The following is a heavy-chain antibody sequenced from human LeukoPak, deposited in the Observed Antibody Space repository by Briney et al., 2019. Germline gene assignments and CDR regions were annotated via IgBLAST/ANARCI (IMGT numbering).Heavy chain of an antibody. V-gene: IGHV4-59*02. CDR1: GGSVTSYY. Sequence: SETLSLTCSVSGGSVTSYYWNWVRQTPGKGLEWIGYISSSETTDYGPSFKSRVTMSLDTSKNQFSLKLSSVTAADTGVYYCARGCCSDERCPVFPSWGQGTLVTVSS. CDR2: ISSSETT. D-gene: IGHD2-15*01. J-gene: IGHJ5*02. CDR3: ARGCCSDERCPVFPS.